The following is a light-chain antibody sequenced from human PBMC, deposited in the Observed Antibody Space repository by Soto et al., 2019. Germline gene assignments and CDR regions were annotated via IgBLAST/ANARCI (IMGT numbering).Light chain of an antibody. J-gene: IGKJ2*01. V-gene: IGKV1-6*01. CDR3: LQDYSYPYT. CDR2: AAS. CDR1: QGIRND. Sequence: AIQMTQSPTSLSASVGDRVTISCRASQGIRNDLGWYQQKPGKAPKLLIYAASSLQSGVPSRFSGSGSGTDFTLTISSLQPEDFAIYYCLQDYSYPYTFGQGTKLEIK.